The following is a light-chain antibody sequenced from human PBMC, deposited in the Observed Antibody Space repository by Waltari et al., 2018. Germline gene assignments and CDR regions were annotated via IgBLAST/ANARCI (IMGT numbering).Light chain of an antibody. CDR1: SSDIGGHNY. Sequence: QSALTQPASVSGSPGQSITISCTGTSSDIGGHNYVSWYQQHPGKAPKLVIYDVTQRPSGVSDRFSGSKAGNTASLTISGLQTEDEADFYCSSYTGSNIFFGGGTKLTVL. J-gene: IGLJ2*01. CDR3: SSYTGSNIF. CDR2: DVT. V-gene: IGLV2-14*03.